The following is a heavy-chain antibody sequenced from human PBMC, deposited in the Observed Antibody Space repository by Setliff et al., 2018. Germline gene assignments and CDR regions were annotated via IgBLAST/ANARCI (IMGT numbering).Heavy chain of an antibody. V-gene: IGHV5-51*01. Sequence: GESLKISCKGSGYSFSNFWIGWVRQVPGKGLEWMGIIYPGDSHTRYSPSFQGQVTMSADKSINTAYLQWSNLKAADTAVYYCARDGGTKSMNYWGQGTLVTVSS. J-gene: IGHJ4*02. CDR1: GYSFSNFW. D-gene: IGHD3-3*01. CDR3: ARDGGTKSMNY. CDR2: IYPGDSHT.